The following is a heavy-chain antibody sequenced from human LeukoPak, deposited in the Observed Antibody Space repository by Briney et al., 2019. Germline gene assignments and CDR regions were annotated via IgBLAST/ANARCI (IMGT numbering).Heavy chain of an antibody. CDR3: ARALLAYCGGDCYNGFDP. CDR1: GSTFSTHS. Sequence: GGSLRLSCAASGSTFSTHSMNWVRQAPGKGLEWVAFITSSSGTIYYADSVKGRFTISRDNAKNSLYLQMNSLRVEDTAVYYCARALLAYCGGDCYNGFDPWGQGTLVTVSS. J-gene: IGHJ5*02. CDR2: ITSSSGTI. V-gene: IGHV3-48*01. D-gene: IGHD2-21*02.